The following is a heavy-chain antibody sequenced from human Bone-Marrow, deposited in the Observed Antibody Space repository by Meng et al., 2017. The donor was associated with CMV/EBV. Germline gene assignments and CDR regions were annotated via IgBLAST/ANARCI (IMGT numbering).Heavy chain of an antibody. CDR2: IKQDGSEK. V-gene: IGHV3-7*01. CDR1: GFTFSSYW. J-gene: IGHJ4*02. D-gene: IGHD1-26*01. Sequence: GESLKISCAASGFTFSSYWMSWVRQAPGKGLEWVANIKQDGSEKYYVDSVKGRFTISRDNAKNSLYLQMNSLRAEDTAVYYCARGWELLFPHFDYWGQRTLVTVSS. CDR3: ARGWELLFPHFDY.